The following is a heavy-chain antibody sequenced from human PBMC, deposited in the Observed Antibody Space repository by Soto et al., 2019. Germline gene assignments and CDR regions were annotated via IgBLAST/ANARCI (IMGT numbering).Heavy chain of an antibody. Sequence: SETLSLTCAVSGGFFTSNNWWTWVRQPPGQGLEWIGEIYRTGSTNYNPSLKSRVTISLDKSENQFSLKVTSLTAADTAVYYCASRDPGTSVDYWGQGTLVTVSS. D-gene: IGHD1-7*01. CDR2: IYRTGST. V-gene: IGHV4-4*02. J-gene: IGHJ4*02. CDR1: GGFFTSNNW. CDR3: ASRDPGTSVDY.